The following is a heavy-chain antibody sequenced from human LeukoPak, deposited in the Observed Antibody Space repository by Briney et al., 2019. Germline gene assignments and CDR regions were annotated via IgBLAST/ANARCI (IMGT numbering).Heavy chain of an antibody. CDR2: ISYDGSNK. J-gene: IGHJ4*02. Sequence: GGSLRLSCAASGFTFSSYAMHWVRQAPGKGLEWVAVISYDGSNKYYADSVKGRFTISRDNSKNTLYLQMNSLRAEDTAVYYCAKGNAGSSWFFDYWGQGTLVTVSS. D-gene: IGHD6-13*01. V-gene: IGHV3-30-3*01. CDR1: GFTFSSYA. CDR3: AKGNAGSSWFFDY.